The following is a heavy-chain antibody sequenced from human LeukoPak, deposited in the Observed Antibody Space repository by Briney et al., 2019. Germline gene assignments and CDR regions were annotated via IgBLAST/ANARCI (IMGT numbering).Heavy chain of an antibody. CDR1: GGSISSSSYY. D-gene: IGHD6-19*01. Sequence: SETLSLTCTVSGGSISSSSYYWGWIRQPPGKGLEWIGSIYYSGDTYYNPSLKSRRVTISVDTSKNQFSLRLSAVTAADTTVYYCARHQWHYYYYMGVWGKGSTVTVSS. CDR3: ARHQWHYYYYMGV. CDR2: IYYSGDT. V-gene: IGHV4-39*01. J-gene: IGHJ6*03.